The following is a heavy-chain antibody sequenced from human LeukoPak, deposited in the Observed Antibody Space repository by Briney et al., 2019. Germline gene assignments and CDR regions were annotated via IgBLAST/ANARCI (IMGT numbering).Heavy chain of an antibody. CDR1: GFTFSSYG. V-gene: IGHV3-30*02. CDR2: IWYDGSNK. J-gene: IGHJ6*03. Sequence: GGSLRLSCAASGFTFSSYGMHWVRQAPGKGLEWVAVIWYDGSNKYYADSVKGRFTISRGNSKNTLYLQMNSLRIEDTAVYYSAKESLTGYYYMDVWGIGTTVNVS. D-gene: IGHD3-9*01. CDR3: AKESLTGYYYMDV.